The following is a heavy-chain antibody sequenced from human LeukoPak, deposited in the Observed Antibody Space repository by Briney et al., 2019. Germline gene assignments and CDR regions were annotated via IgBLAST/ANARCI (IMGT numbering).Heavy chain of an antibody. Sequence: GGSLRLSCAVSGFSFTNAWMSWVRQAAGKGLEWVGRIKSKADDGIIDYAAPVKGRFTISRDESKNTLYLQMNSLKTEDTAVYYCTTGERRFDSSGYYPYYFDYWGQGTLVTVSS. CDR1: GFSFTNAW. CDR2: IKSKADDGII. V-gene: IGHV3-15*01. CDR3: TTGERRFDSSGYYPYYFDY. J-gene: IGHJ4*01. D-gene: IGHD3-22*01.